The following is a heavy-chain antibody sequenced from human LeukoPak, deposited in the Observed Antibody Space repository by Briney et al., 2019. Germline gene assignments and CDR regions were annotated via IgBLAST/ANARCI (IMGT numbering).Heavy chain of an antibody. CDR1: GGSTSSYY. J-gene: IGHJ4*02. CDR2: IYYSGST. CDR3: AREMPPRGIDS. D-gene: IGHD1-26*01. Sequence: SETLSLTCTVSGGSTSSYYWSWIRQRPGKGLEWIGYIYYSGSTSYNPSLKSRVTMSIDTSKNQFSLKLSSVTAAYTAVYYCAREMPPRGIDSWGQGTLVTVSS. V-gene: IGHV4-59*01.